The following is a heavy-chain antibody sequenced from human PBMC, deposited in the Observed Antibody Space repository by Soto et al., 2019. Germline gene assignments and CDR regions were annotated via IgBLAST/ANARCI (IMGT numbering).Heavy chain of an antibody. CDR1: GFSFSDYS. V-gene: IGHV3-23*01. CDR2: LTRGGTT. Sequence: EVQLLESGGGLVQPGGSLRLSCAASGFSFSDYSMTWVRQAPGRGLEWVSTLTRGGTTFYADSVKGRFTISRDNSKNTLSLLMHNLRAEDTARYYCAKRATTVPTPGNYFDCWGQGTLVTVSS. J-gene: IGHJ4*02. D-gene: IGHD2-15*01. CDR3: AKRATTVPTPGNYFDC.